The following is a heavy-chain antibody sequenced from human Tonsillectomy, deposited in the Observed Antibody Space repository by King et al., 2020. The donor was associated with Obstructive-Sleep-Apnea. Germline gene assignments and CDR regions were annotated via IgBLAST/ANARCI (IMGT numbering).Heavy chain of an antibody. V-gene: IGHV4-4*02. CDR3: ARVNSTGDYNWFDP. Sequence: QLQESGPGLVKPSGTLSLTCAVSGGSISRGNWWSWVRPSPGKGLEWIGEIYHSGSTNYNPSLKSRVTISVDKSKNQFSLKMSSVTAADTAVYYCARVNSTGDYNWFDPWGQGTLVTVSS. J-gene: IGHJ5*02. D-gene: IGHD2-21*02. CDR1: GGSISRGNW. CDR2: IYHSGST.